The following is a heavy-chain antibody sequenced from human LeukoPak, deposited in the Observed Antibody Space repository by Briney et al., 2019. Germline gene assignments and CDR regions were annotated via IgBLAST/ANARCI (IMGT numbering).Heavy chain of an antibody. Sequence: GGSLRLSCAASGLTFSSYGMHWVRQAPGKGLEWVAFIWYDGSNKYYADSVKGRFTISRDNSKNTLYLQMNSLRAEDTAVYYCARVKAGYYYYMDVWGKGTTVTVSS. CDR2: IWYDGSNK. CDR3: ARVKAGYYYYMDV. CDR1: GLTFSSYG. D-gene: IGHD3-10*01. J-gene: IGHJ6*03. V-gene: IGHV3-30*02.